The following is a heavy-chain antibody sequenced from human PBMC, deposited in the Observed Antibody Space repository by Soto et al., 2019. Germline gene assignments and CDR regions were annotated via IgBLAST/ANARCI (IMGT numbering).Heavy chain of an antibody. J-gene: IGHJ6*02. CDR3: AFGTETWDGMEV. V-gene: IGHV3-74*01. D-gene: IGHD1-1*01. CDR2: IKHDGSNT. Sequence: EVQRVESGGGLVQPGGCLRLSCGASGFTFGSYWIDWVRQAPGKGLMWVSRIKHDGSNTGYADSVKGRFTISRDNAKRTLYLQMNSLRVDDTAVYYCAFGTETWDGMEVWGQGTTVIVSS. CDR1: GFTFGSYW.